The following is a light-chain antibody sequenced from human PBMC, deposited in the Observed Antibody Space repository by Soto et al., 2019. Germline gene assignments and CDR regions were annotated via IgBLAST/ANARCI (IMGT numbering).Light chain of an antibody. CDR1: QSVSSN. CDR2: GAS. J-gene: IGKJ1*01. Sequence: EIMMTQSPATLSVSPGERATLSCRASQSVSSNLAWYQQKPGQAPRLLIYGASARATGIPARFSGSGSGTGVPLTIRSLQSEDFSVYYCQQYNNWPTWTFGQGTKVEIK. CDR3: QQYNNWPTWT. V-gene: IGKV3-15*01.